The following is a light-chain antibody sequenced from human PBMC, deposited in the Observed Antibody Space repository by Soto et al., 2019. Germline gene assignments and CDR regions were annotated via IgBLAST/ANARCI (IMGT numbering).Light chain of an antibody. Sequence: LVLTQSPGTLSLSPGERATLCCRASQSVGSDLLAWYQQKPGQAPRLLISSDSRRASGIPDRFSGSGSGTDFTLTISRLEAEDSAVYWCQQYQTSPTFGGGTKVELK. J-gene: IGKJ4*01. CDR2: SDS. CDR1: QSVGSDL. CDR3: QQYQTSPT. V-gene: IGKV3-20*01.